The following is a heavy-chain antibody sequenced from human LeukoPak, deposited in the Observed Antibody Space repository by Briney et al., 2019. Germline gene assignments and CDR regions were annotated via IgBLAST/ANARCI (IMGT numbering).Heavy chain of an antibody. CDR1: GFTFSSYS. D-gene: IGHD6-13*01. Sequence: GGSLRLSCAASGFTFSSYSMKWVRQAPGKGLEWVSSISSSSSYIYYADSVKGRFTISRENPKNSLYLQMNSLRAEDTAVYYCARDGSSWSRFDYWGQGTLVTVSS. CDR2: ISSSSSYI. CDR3: ARDGSSWSRFDY. J-gene: IGHJ4*02. V-gene: IGHV3-21*01.